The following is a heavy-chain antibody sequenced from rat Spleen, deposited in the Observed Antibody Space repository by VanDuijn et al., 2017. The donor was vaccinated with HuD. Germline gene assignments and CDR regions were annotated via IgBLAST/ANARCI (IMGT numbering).Heavy chain of an antibody. J-gene: IGHJ2*01. V-gene: IGHV3-1*01. CDR1: GYSITNNY. CDR3: ARGYDGSYYYPPYYFDY. CDR2: ISYSGST. Sequence: EVQLQESGPGLVKPSQSLSLTCSVTGYSITNNYWGWIRKFPGNKMEWMGYISYSGSTSYNPSLKSRISITRDTSKNQFFLQLNSVTTEDTATYYCARGYDGSYYYPPYYFDYWGQGVMVTVSS. D-gene: IGHD1-12*02.